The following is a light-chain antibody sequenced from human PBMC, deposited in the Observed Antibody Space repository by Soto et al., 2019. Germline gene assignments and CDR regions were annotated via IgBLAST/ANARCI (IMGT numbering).Light chain of an antibody. CDR3: QRYNNWPLT. Sequence: EIVMMQSPATLSVSPGKGATLSCRASQGIGHTLASYQHKPGQTPRLLIYDASTRATRVPARFSGSVSGTEFTHTINSLQSQDFGGYYCQRYNNWPLTVGGGTKVDIK. CDR1: QGIGHT. J-gene: IGKJ4*01. V-gene: IGKV3-15*01. CDR2: DAS.